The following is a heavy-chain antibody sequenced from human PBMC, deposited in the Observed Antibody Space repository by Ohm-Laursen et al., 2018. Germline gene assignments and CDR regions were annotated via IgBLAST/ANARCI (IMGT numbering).Heavy chain of an antibody. Sequence: SLRLSCAASGFTFRTYSMNWVRQSPGKGLEWLSYIDASGGTIYYADSVKGRFTISRDNAKNSLFLQMNSLRAEDTAVYYCASLGYWGQGTLVTVSS. V-gene: IGHV3-48*04. CDR1: GFTFRTYS. D-gene: IGHD3-16*01. CDR3: ASLGY. J-gene: IGHJ4*02. CDR2: IDASGGTI.